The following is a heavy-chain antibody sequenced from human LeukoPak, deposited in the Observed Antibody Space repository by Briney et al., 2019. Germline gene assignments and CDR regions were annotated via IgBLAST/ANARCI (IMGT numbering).Heavy chain of an antibody. D-gene: IGHD3-10*01. V-gene: IGHV3-21*01. Sequence: GGSLRLSCVASGFTLSSYNMKWVRQAPGKRLEWVSSISWRSSDIEYADSVKGRFTISRDIDKKSLYLQMNSLRVEDTAVYYCARSAEDYYGSEPFDYWGQGTLVTVSS. CDR1: GFTLSSYN. CDR2: ISWRSSDI. CDR3: ARSAEDYYGSEPFDY. J-gene: IGHJ4*02.